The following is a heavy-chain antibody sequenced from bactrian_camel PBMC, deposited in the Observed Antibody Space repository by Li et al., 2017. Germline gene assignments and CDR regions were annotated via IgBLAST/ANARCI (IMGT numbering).Heavy chain of an antibody. J-gene: IGHJ6*01. D-gene: IGHD8*01. V-gene: IGHV3S59*01. CDR2: TSLRVDGST. CDR3: ALQWGPCTGLGSLGIFGY. CDR1: TSGGSD. Sequence: DVQLVESGGGLVRRGGSLRLSCTTSGGSDVHWYRQGSGRKSECELITSLRVDGSTYYTDSVKGRFTISKGNANNTLYLQMNRLQPEDTAMYYCALQWGPCTGLGSLGIFGYSGQGTQVTVS.